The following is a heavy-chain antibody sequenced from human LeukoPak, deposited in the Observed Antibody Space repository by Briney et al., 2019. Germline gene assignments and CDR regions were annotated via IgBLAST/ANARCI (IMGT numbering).Heavy chain of an antibody. D-gene: IGHD2-15*01. CDR3: AKHMRAANTYSFCGLDV. V-gene: IGHV3-9*01. Sequence: PGGSLRLSCAATGFTFKDYGMHWVRQPPGKGLEWVSSINWNGGGTDYADSVKGRFTISRDNAKNSLYLQLSSLRPEDTALYYCAKHMRAANTYSFCGLDVWGQGTTVTVSS. CDR1: GFTFKDYG. J-gene: IGHJ6*02. CDR2: INWNGGGT.